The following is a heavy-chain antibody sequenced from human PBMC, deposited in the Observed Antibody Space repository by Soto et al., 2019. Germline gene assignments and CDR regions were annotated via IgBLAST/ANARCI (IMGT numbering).Heavy chain of an antibody. D-gene: IGHD6-19*01. CDR3: ARSWGIAVAGRGHDAFDV. J-gene: IGHJ3*01. Sequence: GGSLRLSCAASGFTFSSYEMNWVRQAPGKGLEWVSYISSSGSTIYYADSVKGRFTISRDNAKNSLYLQMNSLRAEDTAVYYCARSWGIAVAGRGHDAFDVWGQGTMVTVSS. V-gene: IGHV3-48*03. CDR1: GFTFSSYE. CDR2: ISSSGSTI.